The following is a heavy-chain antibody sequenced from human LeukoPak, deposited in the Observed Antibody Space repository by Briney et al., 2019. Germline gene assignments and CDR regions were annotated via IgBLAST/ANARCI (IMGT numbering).Heavy chain of an antibody. CDR2: IYYSGST. CDR3: GSYGYEGFDY. V-gene: IGHV4-39*07. D-gene: IGHD5-18*01. Sequence: SETLSLTCTVSGGSISSSSYYWGWIRQPPGKGLEWIGSIYYSGSTYYNPSLKSRVTISVDTSKNQFSLKLSSVTAADTAVYYCGSYGYEGFDYWGQGTLVTVSS. J-gene: IGHJ4*02. CDR1: GGSISSSSYY.